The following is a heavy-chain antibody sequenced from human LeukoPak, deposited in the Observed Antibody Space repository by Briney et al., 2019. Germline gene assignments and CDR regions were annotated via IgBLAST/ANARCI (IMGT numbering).Heavy chain of an antibody. CDR2: IKPNSGDT. Sequence: ASVKVSCKASGYSFTSYGISWVRQAPGQGLEWMGWIKPNSGDTKYAKKFQGRVTMTRDTSINTAYMELSSLRSDDTAMYYCARDRAAVAGQYFFDYWGQGALVTVSS. CDR1: GYSFTSYG. D-gene: IGHD6-19*01. J-gene: IGHJ4*02. CDR3: ARDRAAVAGQYFFDY. V-gene: IGHV1-2*02.